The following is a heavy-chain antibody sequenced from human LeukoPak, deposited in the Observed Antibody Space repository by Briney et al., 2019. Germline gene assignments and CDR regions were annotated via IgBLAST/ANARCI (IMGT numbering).Heavy chain of an antibody. V-gene: IGHV3-7*01. CDR3: ARPFGNGWFLRDY. CDR1: GFTISGFF. Sequence: QPGGSLRLSCAASGFTISGFFMTWVRQAPGKGLEWVANIKEDGSEKYYVDSVRGRFTISRDNAKNSLYLQMNNLRAEDTAVHYCARPFGNGWFLRDYWGRGTLVTVSS. D-gene: IGHD6-19*01. J-gene: IGHJ4*02. CDR2: IKEDGSEK.